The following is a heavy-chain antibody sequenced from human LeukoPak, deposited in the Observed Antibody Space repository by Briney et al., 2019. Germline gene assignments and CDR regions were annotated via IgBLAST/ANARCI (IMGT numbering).Heavy chain of an antibody. J-gene: IGHJ6*02. D-gene: IGHD4-23*01. Sequence: PSETLSLTCAVYGGSMSSYYWSWIRQPTGKGLEWIGYIYYSGSTNYNPSLKSRVTISVDTSKNQFSLKLSSVTAADTAVYYCARVTRTVASGMDVWGQGTTVTVPS. V-gene: IGHV4-59*01. CDR1: GGSMSSYY. CDR2: IYYSGST. CDR3: ARVTRTVASGMDV.